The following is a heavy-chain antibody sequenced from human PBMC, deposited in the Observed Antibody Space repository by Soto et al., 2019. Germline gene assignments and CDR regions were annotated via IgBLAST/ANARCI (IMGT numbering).Heavy chain of an antibody. J-gene: IGHJ5*02. V-gene: IGHV1-18*01. CDR3: ARDMHAHTVPSDWFDP. D-gene: IGHD4-17*01. CDR1: GYTFTSYG. Sequence: QVQLVQSGAEVKKPGASVKVSCKASGYTFTSYGISWVRQAPGQGLEWMGWISAYNGNTNYTQKLQGRVTMTTDTSTSNAYMELRSLRSDDTPVYYCARDMHAHTVPSDWFDPWGQGTLVTVSS. CDR2: ISAYNGNT.